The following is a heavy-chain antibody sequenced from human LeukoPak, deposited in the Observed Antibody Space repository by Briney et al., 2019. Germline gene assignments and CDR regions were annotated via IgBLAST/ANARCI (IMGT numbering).Heavy chain of an antibody. CDR3: ARSGYSYGSPDYYYYYMDV. CDR2: INPNSGGT. CDR1: GNTFTGYY. V-gene: IGHV1-2*02. J-gene: IGHJ6*03. D-gene: IGHD5-18*01. Sequence: ASVKVSCKASGNTFTGYYMHWVRQAPGQGLEWMGWINPNSGGTNYAQKFQGRVTMTRDTSISTAYMELSSLRSEDTAVYYCARSGYSYGSPDYYYYYMDVWGKGTTVTVSS.